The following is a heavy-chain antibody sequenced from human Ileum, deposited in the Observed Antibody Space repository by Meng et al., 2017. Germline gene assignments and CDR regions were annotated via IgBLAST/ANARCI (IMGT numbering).Heavy chain of an antibody. Sequence: QVQLQQWGAGLVKAAETLSLTCVVYGGSVSANYWTWIRQPPGKGLEWIGEINHNGNTNYKPSLKSRVTISVDTSKKQFSLRLTSVTAADTAVYYCASARYDNWGQGTLVTVSS. CDR2: INHNGNT. CDR3: ASARYDN. J-gene: IGHJ4*02. CDR1: GGSVSANY. V-gene: IGHV4-34*01.